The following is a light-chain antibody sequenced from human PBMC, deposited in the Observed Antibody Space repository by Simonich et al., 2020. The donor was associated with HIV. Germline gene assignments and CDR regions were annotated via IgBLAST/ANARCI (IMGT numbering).Light chain of an antibody. CDR2: VDSDGSH. CDR1: SGHSRYD. Sequence: QLVLTQSPSASASLGASVRLTCTLSSGHSRYDIAWHQQQPEKGPRFLMRVDSDGSHSKGDGIPDRFSGSSYGAERYLTLSSLESEDEADYYCQTWGAGAGANWVFGGGTKLTVL. J-gene: IGLJ3*02. V-gene: IGLV4-69*01. CDR3: QTWGAGAGANWV.